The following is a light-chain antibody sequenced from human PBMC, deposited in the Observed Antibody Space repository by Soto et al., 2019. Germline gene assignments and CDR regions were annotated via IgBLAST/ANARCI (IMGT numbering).Light chain of an antibody. CDR1: QTIITS. CDR3: QQEYSYPLT. CDR2: AAS. V-gene: IGKV1-5*01. J-gene: IGKJ4*01. Sequence: IQLTQFPSTLSASVGDSVTITYRASQTIITSWAWYQHKPGKAPKLLLYAASTLQSGVPSRFSGSGSGRAFTLTIIGLQSQDVVPSYCQQEYSYPLTFGGGAKVDVK.